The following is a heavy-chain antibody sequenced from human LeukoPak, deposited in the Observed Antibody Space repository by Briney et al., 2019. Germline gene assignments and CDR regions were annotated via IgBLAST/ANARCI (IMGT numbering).Heavy chain of an antibody. CDR1: GGSLSSGGYS. V-gene: IGHV4-30-2*01. CDR3: ARGRGLQLWLDY. D-gene: IGHD5-18*01. Sequence: PSQTLSLTCAVSGGSLSSGGYSWSWIRQPPGKGLEWIGYIYHSGSTYYNPSLKSRVTISVDRSKNQFSLKLSSVTAADTAVYYCARGRGLQLWLDYWGQGTLVTVSS. J-gene: IGHJ4*02. CDR2: IYHSGST.